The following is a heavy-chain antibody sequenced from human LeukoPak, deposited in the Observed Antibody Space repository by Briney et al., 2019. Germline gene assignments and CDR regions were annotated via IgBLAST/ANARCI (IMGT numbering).Heavy chain of an antibody. D-gene: IGHD4-17*01. CDR3: ARGYDYGDYVGDFDY. CDR1: GYTFTSYP. CDR2: ITTYNGNT. J-gene: IGHJ4*02. V-gene: IGHV1-18*01. Sequence: ASVKVSCKASGYTFTSYPISWVRQAPGQGLEWMGWITTYNGNTNYAQKLQGRVTMTTDTSTSTAYMDLRGLRSDDTAVYCCARGYDYGDYVGDFDYWGQGTLVTVSS.